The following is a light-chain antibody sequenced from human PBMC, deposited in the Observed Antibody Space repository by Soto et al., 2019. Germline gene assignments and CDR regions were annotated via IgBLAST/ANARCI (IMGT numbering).Light chain of an antibody. V-gene: IGLV2-23*01. Sequence: QSALTQPASVSGSPGQSIAISCTGTSSDVGRSNLLSWYQHHPGKAPKLIIYEGNRRPSGVSGRFSGSMSGNTASLTISGLQAEDEAEYYCCSFARGSTSYVFGTGTKVTVL. CDR3: CSFARGSTSYV. CDR1: SSDVGRSNL. J-gene: IGLJ1*01. CDR2: EGN.